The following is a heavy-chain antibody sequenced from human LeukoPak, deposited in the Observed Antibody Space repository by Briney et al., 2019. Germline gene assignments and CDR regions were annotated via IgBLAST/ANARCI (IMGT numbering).Heavy chain of an antibody. J-gene: IGHJ3*02. Sequence: PSETLSLTCTVSGGSISGYYWSWIRQPPGKGLEWIGYISYSGSTNYNPSLKSRVTISVDTSKNHFSLKVSSVTAADTAVYYCARARYANAWYAFDIWGHGTMVTVSS. CDR2: ISYSGST. V-gene: IGHV4-59*01. D-gene: IGHD2-2*01. CDR3: ARARYANAWYAFDI. CDR1: GGSISGYY.